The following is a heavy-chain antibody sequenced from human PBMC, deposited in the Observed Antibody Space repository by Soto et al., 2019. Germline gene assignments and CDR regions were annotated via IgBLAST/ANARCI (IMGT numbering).Heavy chain of an antibody. CDR1: GFTFSSYA. D-gene: IGHD3-3*01. CDR2: ISGSGGST. V-gene: IGHV3-23*01. CDR3: AKTDFWSGYYTTRAETDAFDY. J-gene: IGHJ4*02. Sequence: GGSLRFSCAASGFTFSSYAMSWVRQAPGKGLEWVSAISGSGGSTYYADSVKGRFTISRDNSKNTLYLQMNSLRAEDTAVYYCAKTDFWSGYYTTRAETDAFDYWGQGTLVTVSS.